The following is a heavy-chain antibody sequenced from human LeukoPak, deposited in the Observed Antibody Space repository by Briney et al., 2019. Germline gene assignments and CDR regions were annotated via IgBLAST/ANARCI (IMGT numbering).Heavy chain of an antibody. CDR2: IYYSGST. V-gene: IGHV4-59*08. J-gene: IGHJ6*02. CDR1: GGSISSYY. D-gene: IGHD3-3*01. Sequence: SETLSLTCTVPGGSISSYYWGWIRQPPGKGLEWIGYIYYSGSTNYNPSLKSRVTISVDTSKNQFSLKLSSVTAADTAVYYCARHGLGKTYYGFWSGYLDVWGQGTTVTVSS. CDR3: ARHGLGKTYYGFWSGYLDV.